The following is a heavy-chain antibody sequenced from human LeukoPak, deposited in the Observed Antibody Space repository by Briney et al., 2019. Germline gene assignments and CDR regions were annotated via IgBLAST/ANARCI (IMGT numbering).Heavy chain of an antibody. D-gene: IGHD3-10*01. J-gene: IGHJ3*02. CDR2: ISANNGNT. CDR1: GYTFTSYA. V-gene: IGHV1-18*01. CDR3: ARDQDYGSGSYFTGEAFDI. Sequence: ASVKASCKASGYTFTSYAISWARQAPGQGLEWMGWISANNGNTNYAQKVQGRVTMTTDISTSIAYMELRSLRSDDTAVYYCARDQDYGSGSYFTGEAFDIWGQGTIVTVSS.